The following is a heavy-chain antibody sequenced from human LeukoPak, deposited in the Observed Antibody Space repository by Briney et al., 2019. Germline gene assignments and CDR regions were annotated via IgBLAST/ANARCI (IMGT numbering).Heavy chain of an antibody. V-gene: IGHV3-48*04. CDR1: GFTFSDYG. J-gene: IGHJ4*02. CDR2: VSGKSFAI. CDR3: ARESMVRGVTYYFDY. D-gene: IGHD3-10*01. Sequence: GGSLRLSCAASGFTFSDYGMNWVRQAPGRGLEWLSFVSGKSFAIHYADSVKGRFTISRDNAKELVYLHMSSLRAEDTAVYYCARESMVRGVTYYFDYWGQGTLVTVSS.